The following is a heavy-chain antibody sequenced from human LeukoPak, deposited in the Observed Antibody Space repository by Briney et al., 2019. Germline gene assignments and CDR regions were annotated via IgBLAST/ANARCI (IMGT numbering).Heavy chain of an antibody. CDR1: GYTFTGYY. CDR2: IIPIFGTA. CDR3: AREVKQWLVEGTSWFDP. D-gene: IGHD6-19*01. V-gene: IGHV1-69*13. Sequence: SVKVSCKASGYTFTGYYMHWVRQAPGQGLEWMGGIIPIFGTANYAQKFQGRVTITADESTSTAYMELSSLRSEDTAVYYCAREVKQWLVEGTSWFDPWGQGTLVTVSS. J-gene: IGHJ5*02.